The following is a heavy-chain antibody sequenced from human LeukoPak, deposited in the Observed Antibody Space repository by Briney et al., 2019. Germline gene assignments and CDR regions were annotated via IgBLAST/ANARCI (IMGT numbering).Heavy chain of an antibody. CDR1: GFTFSSYD. J-gene: IGHJ6*02. Sequence: GGSLRLSCAASGFTFSSYDMHWVRQTIGKGLEWVSSIGIAGDTYYPGSVKGRFTISRENAKNSLYLRMNSLRAGDTAVYYCARAPPYSSASWGYYGMDVWGQGTTVTVSS. V-gene: IGHV3-13*01. D-gene: IGHD6-6*01. CDR3: ARAPPYSSASWGYYGMDV. CDR2: IGIAGDT.